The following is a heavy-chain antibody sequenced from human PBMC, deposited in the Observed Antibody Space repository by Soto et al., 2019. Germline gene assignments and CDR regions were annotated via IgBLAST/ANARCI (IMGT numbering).Heavy chain of an antibody. D-gene: IGHD5-12*01. Sequence: GESLKISCKGSGYSFTIYWINWVRQMPGKGLEWMGVIYPGDSDTRYSPSFQGQVTISADKSINTAYLQWRSLKASDTAVYYCARHRGSPGSYFGMDVWGQGTTVTVS. V-gene: IGHV5-51*01. J-gene: IGHJ6*02. CDR3: ARHRGSPGSYFGMDV. CDR2: IYPGDSDT. CDR1: GYSFTIYW.